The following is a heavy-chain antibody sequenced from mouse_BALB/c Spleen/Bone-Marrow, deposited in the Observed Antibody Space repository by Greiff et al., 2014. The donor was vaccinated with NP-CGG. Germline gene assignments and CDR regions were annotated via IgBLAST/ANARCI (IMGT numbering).Heavy chain of an antibody. CDR1: GYTFTSFT. D-gene: IGHD1-2*01. Sequence: QVQLQQSWAELARPGASVKMSFKASGYTFTSFTIHWGKQRPGQGLEWIGYINPSSGYTNYNQNFKDKATLTADKSASTAYMQLASLTSEDSAVYYCARRDYGPFYALDYWGQGTSVTVSS. CDR3: ARRDYGPFYALDY. CDR2: INPSSGYT. V-gene: IGHV1-4*01. J-gene: IGHJ4*01.